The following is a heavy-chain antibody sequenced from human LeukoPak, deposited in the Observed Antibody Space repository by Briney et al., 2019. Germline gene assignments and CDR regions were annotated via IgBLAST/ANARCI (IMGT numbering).Heavy chain of an antibody. CDR3: ARGGSPSDY. J-gene: IGHJ4*01. D-gene: IGHD1-26*01. Sequence: GGSLRLSCAASGFTFSQSWMHWVRQAPGRGLVWVSRIHGDGSRSDYADSVKGRFTISRDNAKQVLYLHMTSLTAEDTAFYYCARGGSPSDYWGHGTVVSVSS. V-gene: IGHV3-74*01. CDR2: IHGDGSRS. CDR1: GFTFSQSW.